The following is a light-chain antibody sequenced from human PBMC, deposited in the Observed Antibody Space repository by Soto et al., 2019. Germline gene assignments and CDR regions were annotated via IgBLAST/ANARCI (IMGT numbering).Light chain of an antibody. J-gene: IGKJ1*01. CDR1: QDINSR. CDR3: LQVANFPRT. CDR2: AAT. V-gene: IGKV1-12*01. Sequence: DIQMTQSPSSVSVSVGDTVTITCRASQDINSRLAWFQQQPGRPPKYVIQAATMLQSGFPSRFAGSGSGRDFTLTIHTLQPEDSATYYCLQVANFPRTFGQGTKVE.